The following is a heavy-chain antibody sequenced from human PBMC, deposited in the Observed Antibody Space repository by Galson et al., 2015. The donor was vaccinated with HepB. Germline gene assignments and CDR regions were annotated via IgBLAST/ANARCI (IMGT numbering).Heavy chain of an antibody. CDR3: ARDAVVVIATDDAFDI. CDR1: GFTFSSYS. J-gene: IGHJ3*02. CDR2: ISSSSSTI. V-gene: IGHV3-48*01. D-gene: IGHD2-21*01. Sequence: YLRLSCAASGFTFSSYSMNWVRQAPGKGLEWVSYISSSSSTIYYADSVKGRFTISRDNAKNSLYLQMNSPRAEDTAVYYCARDAVVVIATDDAFDIWGQGTMVTVSS.